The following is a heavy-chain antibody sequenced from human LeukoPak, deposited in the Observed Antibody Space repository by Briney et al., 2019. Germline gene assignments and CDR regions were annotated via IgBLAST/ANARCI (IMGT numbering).Heavy chain of an antibody. CDR2: ISSSSSYI. D-gene: IGHD3-22*01. CDR3: ARVNCYDSSA. J-gene: IGHJ5*02. CDR1: GFTFSSYS. V-gene: IGHV3-21*01. Sequence: PGGSLRLSCAASGFTFSSYSMNWVRQAPGKGLEWVSSISSSSSYISYADSVKGRFTISRENANNSPYLQMNSLRAAGTAACYCARVNCYDSSAWGQGTLVTVSS.